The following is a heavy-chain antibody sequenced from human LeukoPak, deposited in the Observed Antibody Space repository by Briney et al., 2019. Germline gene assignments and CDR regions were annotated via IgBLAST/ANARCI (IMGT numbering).Heavy chain of an antibody. Sequence: SVKVSCKASGGTFSSYAISWVRQAPGQGLEWMGGIIPIFGTANYAQKFQGRVTITTDESTSTAYMELSSLRSEDTAVYYCARGPQNYYDSSGYLGHPTQTEYYYYYYMDVWGKGTTVTVSS. D-gene: IGHD3-22*01. J-gene: IGHJ6*03. CDR3: ARGPQNYYDSSGYLGHPTQTEYYYYYYMDV. CDR1: GGTFSSYA. V-gene: IGHV1-69*05. CDR2: IIPIFGTA.